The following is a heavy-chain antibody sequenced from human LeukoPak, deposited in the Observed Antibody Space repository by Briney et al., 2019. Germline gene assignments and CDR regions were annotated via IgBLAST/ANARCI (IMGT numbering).Heavy chain of an antibody. D-gene: IGHD2-2*01. V-gene: IGHV1-18*01. CDR2: ISAYNGKT. J-gene: IGHJ6*02. CDR3: ARDHLVVPAAMPRPYYYGMDV. CDR1: GYTFTSYG. Sequence: GASVKVSCKASGYTFTSYGISWVRQAPGQGLEWMGWISAYNGKTNYAQKLQGRVTMTTDTSTSTAYMELRSLRSDDTAVYYCARDHLVVPAAMPRPYYYGMDVWGQGTTVTVSS.